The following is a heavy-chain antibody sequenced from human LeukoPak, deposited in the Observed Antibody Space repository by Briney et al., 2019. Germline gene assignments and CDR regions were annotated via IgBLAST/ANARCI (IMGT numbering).Heavy chain of an antibody. D-gene: IGHD4-17*01. CDR1: GGSFSGYY. V-gene: IGHV4-34*01. CDR2: INHSGST. CDR3: ARRPLRGNWFDP. J-gene: IGHJ5*02. Sequence: PSETLSLTCAVYGGSFSGYYWSWIRQPPGKGLEWIGEINHSGSTNYNPSLKSRVTISVDTSKNQFSLKLSSVTAADTAVYYCARRPLRGNWFDPWGQGTLVTVSS.